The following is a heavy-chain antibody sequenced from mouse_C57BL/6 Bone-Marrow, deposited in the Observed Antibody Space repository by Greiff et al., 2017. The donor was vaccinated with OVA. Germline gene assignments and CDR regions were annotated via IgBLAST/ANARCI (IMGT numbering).Heavy chain of an antibody. CDR2: IYPGDGDT. CDR3: ARYYYGSSWGFAY. CDR1: GYAFSSSW. V-gene: IGHV1-82*01. Sequence: QVQLKESGPELVKPGASVKISCTASGYAFSSSWMNWVKQRPGKGLEWIGRIYPGDGDTNYNGKFKGKATLTADKSSSTAYMQLSSLTSEDSAVYFCARYYYGSSWGFAYGGQGTLVTVSA. D-gene: IGHD1-1*01. J-gene: IGHJ3*01.